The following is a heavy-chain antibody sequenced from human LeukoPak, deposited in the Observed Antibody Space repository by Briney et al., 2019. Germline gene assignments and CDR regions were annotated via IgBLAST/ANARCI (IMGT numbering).Heavy chain of an antibody. Sequence: ASVKVSCKVSGYTLTELSVHWVRQAPGKGLEWMGGFDPEDGETIYAQKFQGRVTMTEDTSTDTAYMELSSLRSEDTVMYYCTTVGLGTTPFPRLGWGFDPWGQGTLVTVSS. D-gene: IGHD3/OR15-3a*01. V-gene: IGHV1-24*01. J-gene: IGHJ5*02. CDR1: GYTLTELS. CDR3: TTVGLGTTPFPRLGWGFDP. CDR2: FDPEDGET.